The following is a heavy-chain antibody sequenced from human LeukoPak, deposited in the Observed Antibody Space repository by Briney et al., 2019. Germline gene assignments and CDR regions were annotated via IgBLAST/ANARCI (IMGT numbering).Heavy chain of an antibody. D-gene: IGHD2-15*01. Sequence: GGSLRLSCAASGFTFSSYAMSWVRQAPGKGLEWVSAISGSGGSTYYADSVKGRFTISRDNSKNTLYLQMNSLRAEDTAVYYCAKVPYGYCSGGSCYFDYWGQGILVTVSS. CDR1: GFTFSSYA. CDR3: AKVPYGYCSGGSCYFDY. V-gene: IGHV3-23*01. J-gene: IGHJ4*02. CDR2: ISGSGGST.